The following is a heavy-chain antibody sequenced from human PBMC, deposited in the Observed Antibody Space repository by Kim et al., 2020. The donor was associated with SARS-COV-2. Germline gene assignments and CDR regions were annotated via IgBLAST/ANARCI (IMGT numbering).Heavy chain of an antibody. CDR1: GFTFSGSA. CDR2: IRSKANSYAT. D-gene: IGHD6-13*01. CDR3: TRQAAAGPN. V-gene: IGHV3-73*01. J-gene: IGHJ4*02. Sequence: GGSLRLSCAASGFTFSGSAMHWVRQASGKGLEWVGRIRSKANSYATAYAASVKGRFTISRDDSKNTAYLQMNSLKTEDTAVYYCTRQAAAGPNWGQGTLVTVSS.